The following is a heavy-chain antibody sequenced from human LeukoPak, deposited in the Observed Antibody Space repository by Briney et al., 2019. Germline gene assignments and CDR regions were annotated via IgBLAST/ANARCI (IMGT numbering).Heavy chain of an antibody. D-gene: IGHD2-2*01. J-gene: IGHJ4*02. V-gene: IGHV3-21*04. Sequence: GGSLRLSCAASGFTFSSYSMNWVRQAPGKGLEWVSSISSSSSYIYYADSVKGRFTISRDNAKNSLYLQMNSLRAEDTAVYYCAKEPHCSSTSCYDYWGQGTLVTVSS. CDR2: ISSSSSYI. CDR3: AKEPHCSSTSCYDY. CDR1: GFTFSSYS.